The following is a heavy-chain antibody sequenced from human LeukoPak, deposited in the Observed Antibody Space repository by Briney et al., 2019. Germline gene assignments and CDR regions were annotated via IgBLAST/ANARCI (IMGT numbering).Heavy chain of an antibody. CDR1: GFTFSDYY. D-gene: IGHD6-13*01. Sequence: PGGSLRLSCAASGFTFSDYYMSWIRQAPGKGLEWVSYISSSGSTIYYADSVKGRFTISRDNAKNSLYLQMNSLRAEDTAVYYCAKEGRAASGIAAAGTGWGQGTLVTVSS. J-gene: IGHJ4*02. CDR2: ISSSGSTI. V-gene: IGHV3-11*01. CDR3: AKEGRAASGIAAAGTG.